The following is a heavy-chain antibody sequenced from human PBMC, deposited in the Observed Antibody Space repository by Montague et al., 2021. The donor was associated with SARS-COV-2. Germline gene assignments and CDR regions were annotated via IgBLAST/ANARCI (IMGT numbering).Heavy chain of an antibody. CDR3: ARDYCSGGICYEGYGMDV. CDR1: GFTVTYNY. J-gene: IGHJ6*02. V-gene: IGHV3-53*01. Sequence: SLRLSCAASGFTVTYNYMSWVRQAPGKGLECVSVIYSGGNTYYADSVMGRFTISRDDSKNTLYLQMNSLRAEDTAVYYCARDYCSGGICYEGYGMDVWGQGTTVTVSS. D-gene: IGHD2-15*01. CDR2: IYSGGNT.